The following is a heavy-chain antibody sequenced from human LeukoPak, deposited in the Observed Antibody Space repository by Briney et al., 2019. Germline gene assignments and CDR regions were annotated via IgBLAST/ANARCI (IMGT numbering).Heavy chain of an antibody. CDR1: GGSFSGYY. V-gene: IGHV4-34*01. D-gene: IGHD3-10*01. Sequence: SETLSLTCAVYGGSFSGYYWSWIRQPPGKGLEWIGEINHSGSTNYNPSLKSRVTISVDTSKNQFSLKLSSVTAADTAVYYCARGTVRGVIYGMDVWGQGTTVTVSS. CDR3: ARGTVRGVIYGMDV. J-gene: IGHJ6*02. CDR2: INHSGST.